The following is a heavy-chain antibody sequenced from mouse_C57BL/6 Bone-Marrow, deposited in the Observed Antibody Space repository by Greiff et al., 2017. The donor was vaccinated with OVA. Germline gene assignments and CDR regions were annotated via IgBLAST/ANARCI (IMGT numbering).Heavy chain of an antibody. CDR2: IWGVGST. D-gene: IGHD1-3*01. Sequence: QVQLQQSGPGLVAPSQSLSITCTVSGFSLTSYGVDWVRQSPGKGLEWLGVIWGVGSTNYNSALKSRLSISKDNSKGQVFLKMSSRQSDDTAMYYDASAVVQGGYADWGQGTLVTVSA. V-gene: IGHV2-6*01. CDR1: GFSLTSYG. CDR3: ASAVVQGGYAD. J-gene: IGHJ3*01.